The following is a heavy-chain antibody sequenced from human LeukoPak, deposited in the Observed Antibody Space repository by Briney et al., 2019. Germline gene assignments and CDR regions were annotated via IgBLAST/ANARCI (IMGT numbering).Heavy chain of an antibody. CDR3: ARDRARMGPDGMDV. CDR2: ISGSGSST. D-gene: IGHD1-14*01. Sequence: QPGGSLRLSCAASGFTFSSYAMSWVRQAPGKGLEWVSVISGSGSSTYYADSVEGRFTISRDSSENTLYLQMSSLRAEDTAVYYCARDRARMGPDGMDVWGQGTTVTVSS. V-gene: IGHV3-23*01. J-gene: IGHJ6*02. CDR1: GFTFSSYA.